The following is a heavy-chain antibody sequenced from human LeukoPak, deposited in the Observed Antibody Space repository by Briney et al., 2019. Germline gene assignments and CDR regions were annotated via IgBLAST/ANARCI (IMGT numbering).Heavy chain of an antibody. V-gene: IGHV3-23*01. CDR1: GFTFSNYA. CDR3: AKWGDYDVLTGYYVSDY. Sequence: GASLRLSCAASGFTFSNYAMSWVCQAPGKGLEWVSAITGSGGNTYYADSVKGRFTISRDNSKNTVFLQMNSLRAEDTAVYYCAKWGDYDVLTGYYVSDYWGQGTLVTVSS. J-gene: IGHJ4*02. CDR2: ITGSGGNT. D-gene: IGHD3-9*01.